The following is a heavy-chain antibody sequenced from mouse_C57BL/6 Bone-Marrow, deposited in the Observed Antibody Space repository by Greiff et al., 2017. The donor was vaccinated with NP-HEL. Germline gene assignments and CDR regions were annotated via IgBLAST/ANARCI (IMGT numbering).Heavy chain of an antibody. CDR3: ARYYYGSGYFDY. D-gene: IGHD1-1*01. V-gene: IGHV1-72*01. Sequence: QVQLQQPGAELVKPGASVKLSCKASGYTFTNYWMPWVKQRPGRGLEWIGRIDPNSGGTKYNERFKGKATLTVDKPSSTACMQLISQTSEDSAVYYCARYYYGSGYFDYWGQGTTLTVSS. CDR2: IDPNSGGT. CDR1: GYTFTNYW. J-gene: IGHJ2*01.